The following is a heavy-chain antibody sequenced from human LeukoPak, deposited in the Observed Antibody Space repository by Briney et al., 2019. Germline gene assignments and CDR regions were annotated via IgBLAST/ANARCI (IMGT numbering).Heavy chain of an antibody. D-gene: IGHD2-21*02. Sequence: PGGSLRLSCAASGFTFSSNAMSWVRQAPGKGLEWVSTISGNYGSTYYADSVKGWFTISRDNFKNTVFLRMNSLRAEDTAVYYCAKVVLLLTASDAFDFWGQGTKATVSS. CDR2: ISGNYGST. CDR1: GFTFSSNA. J-gene: IGHJ3*01. CDR3: AKVVLLLTASDAFDF. V-gene: IGHV3-23*01.